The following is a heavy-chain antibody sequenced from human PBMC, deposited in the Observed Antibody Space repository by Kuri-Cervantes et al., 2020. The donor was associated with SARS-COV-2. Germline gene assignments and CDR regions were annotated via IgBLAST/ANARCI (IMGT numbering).Heavy chain of an antibody. CDR2: ISSDGSNK. CDR1: GFTFNTCA. J-gene: IGHJ6*02. D-gene: IGHD3-3*01. Sequence: GESLKISCAASGFTFNTCAMHWVRQAPGKGLEWVAMISSDGSNKNYADSVKGRFTISRDNSKNTLYLQMSSLRAEDTAVYYCVKVTTYYDFWSGYSYGMDVWGQGTTVTVSS. V-gene: IGHV3-30*14. CDR3: VKVTTYYDFWSGYSYGMDV.